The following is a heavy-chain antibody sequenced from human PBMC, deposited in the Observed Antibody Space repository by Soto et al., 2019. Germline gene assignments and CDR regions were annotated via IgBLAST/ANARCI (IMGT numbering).Heavy chain of an antibody. J-gene: IGHJ3*01. Sequence: GQLVESGGDFVQPGESLRLSCVASQFPFDVYSMHWVRQAPGKGLEWVSYIRHTTSATFYADAVKGRFTISRDNRKNSLFLQMNSLRDDDTGVYFCARDRGSSGMFELDVWGPGTLVTVPS. D-gene: IGHD6-19*01. CDR3: ARDRGSSGMFELDV. CDR2: IRHTTSAT. V-gene: IGHV3-48*02. CDR1: QFPFDVYS.